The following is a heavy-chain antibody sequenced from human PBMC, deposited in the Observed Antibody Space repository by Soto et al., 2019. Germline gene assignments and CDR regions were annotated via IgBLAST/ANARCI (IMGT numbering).Heavy chain of an antibody. J-gene: IGHJ6*02. V-gene: IGHV4-61*08. CDR3: ARAPHYYYDSSGYYFDPRVTRIYDYGMDV. CDR2: IYYSGST. CDR1: GGSISSGGYY. D-gene: IGHD3-22*01. Sequence: PSETLSLTCTVSGGSISSGGYYWSWIRQHPGKGLEWIGYIYYSGSTNYNPSLKSRVTISVDTSKNQFSLKLSSVTAADTAVYYCARAPHYYYDSSGYYFDPRVTRIYDYGMDVWGQGTTVTVSS.